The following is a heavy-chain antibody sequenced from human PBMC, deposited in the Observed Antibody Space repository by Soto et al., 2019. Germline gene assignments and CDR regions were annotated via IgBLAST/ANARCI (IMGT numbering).Heavy chain of an antibody. J-gene: IGHJ4*02. CDR2: INPSGGST. CDR3: AREDCSGGSCYPVAPYFDY. CDR1: GYTFTSYY. D-gene: IGHD2-15*01. Sequence: ASVKVSCKASGYTFTSYYMHWVRQAPGQGLEWMGIINPSGGSTSYAQKFQGRATMTRDTSTSTVYMELSSLRSEDTAVYYCAREDCSGGSCYPVAPYFDYWGQGTLVTVSS. V-gene: IGHV1-46*01.